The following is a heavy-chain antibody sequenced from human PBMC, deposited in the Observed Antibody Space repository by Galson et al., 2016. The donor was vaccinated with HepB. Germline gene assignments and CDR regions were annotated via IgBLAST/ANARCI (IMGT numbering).Heavy chain of an antibody. Sequence: SLRLSCATSGFTFGSYSMNWVRQAPGKGLEWVASISSNRVYINYGDSVKGRFTISRDNAKNSLYLEMNSLRAEDTAVYYCARDFRGSKLRARDFDFWGQGTLVTVSS. D-gene: IGHD3-10*01. V-gene: IGHV3-21*01. J-gene: IGHJ4*02. CDR1: GFTFGSYS. CDR2: ISSNRVYI. CDR3: ARDFRGSKLRARDFDF.